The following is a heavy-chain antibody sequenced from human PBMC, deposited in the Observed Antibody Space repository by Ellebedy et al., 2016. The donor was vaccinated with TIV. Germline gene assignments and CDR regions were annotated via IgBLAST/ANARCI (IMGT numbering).Heavy chain of an antibody. J-gene: IGHJ4*02. CDR2: VFFSGST. Sequence: GSLRLSXTVSGGSVRRYYLNWIRQPPGKGLEWIGYVFFSGSTKYNPSLKSRVTISVDTSTNQLSLKLNSVTAADTAVYYCATSQYCGGDCFLGHWGQGTLVTVAS. D-gene: IGHD2-21*02. CDR3: ATSQYCGGDCFLGH. CDR1: GGSVRRYY. V-gene: IGHV4-59*02.